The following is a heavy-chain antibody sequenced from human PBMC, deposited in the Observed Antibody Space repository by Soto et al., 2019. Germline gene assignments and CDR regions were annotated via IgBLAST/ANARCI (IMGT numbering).Heavy chain of an antibody. J-gene: IGHJ4*02. CDR3: ARERERCYFDY. CDR1: GGSISSYY. V-gene: IGHV4-59*01. D-gene: IGHD2-8*01. CDR2: IFYSGST. Sequence: QVQLQESGPGLVKPSETLSLTCTVSGGSISSYYWSWIRQPPGKGLEWMAYIFYSGSTNYNPSLKSRVTITVDTSKSQFSLKLSSVTAADTDVYYCARERERCYFDYWGQGTLVTVSS.